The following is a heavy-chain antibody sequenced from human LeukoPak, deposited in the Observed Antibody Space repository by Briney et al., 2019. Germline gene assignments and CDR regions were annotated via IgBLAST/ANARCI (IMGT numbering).Heavy chain of an antibody. CDR2: IIPIFGTA. CDR3: ARDFCSSTSCYLDY. D-gene: IGHD2-2*01. J-gene: IGHJ4*02. V-gene: IGHV1-69*05. CDR1: GGTFSSYA. Sequence: SSVKVSCKASGGTFSSYAISWVRQAPGQGLEWMGGIIPIFGTANYAQKFQGRVTITTDEPTSTAYMELSSLRSEDTAVYYCARDFCSSTSCYLDYWGQGTLVTVSS.